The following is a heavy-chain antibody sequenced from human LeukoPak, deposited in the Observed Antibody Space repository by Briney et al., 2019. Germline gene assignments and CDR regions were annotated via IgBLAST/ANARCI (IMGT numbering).Heavy chain of an antibody. CDR2: ISSNGGST. CDR1: GFTFSSYS. Sequence: GGSLRLSCAASGFTFSSYSMNWVRQAPGRGLEYVSAISSNGGSTYYANSVKGRFTISRDNSKNTLYLQMGSLRAEDMAVYYCARGPVIPFFDYWGQGTLVTVSS. V-gene: IGHV3-64*01. CDR3: ARGPVIPFFDY. J-gene: IGHJ4*02. D-gene: IGHD3-22*01.